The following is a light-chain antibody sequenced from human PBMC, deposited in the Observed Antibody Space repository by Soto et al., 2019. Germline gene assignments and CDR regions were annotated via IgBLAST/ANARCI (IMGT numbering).Light chain of an antibody. V-gene: IGLV2-11*01. CDR2: DVS. J-gene: IGLJ1*01. CDR1: SSDVGGYEY. Sequence: SVLTXPRSGSGSPGQASTISCTGSSSDVGGYEYVSWFQQDPGKAPKLMIYDVSARPSGVPNRVSGSKSGSTASLTISGLQADDVGDYYCCSYAGSYTYVFGTGTKVTVL. CDR3: CSYAGSYTYV.